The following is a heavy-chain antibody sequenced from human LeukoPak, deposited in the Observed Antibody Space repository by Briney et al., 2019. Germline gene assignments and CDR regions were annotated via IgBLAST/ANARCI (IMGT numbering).Heavy chain of an antibody. D-gene: IGHD6-19*01. Sequence: GSSVKVSCKASGGTFSSSAISWVRQAPGQGLEWMGRIIPILGIANYAQKFQGRVTITADKSTSTAYMELSSLRSEDTAVYYCASLIALAGPPIDYWGQGTLVTVSS. CDR3: ASLIALAGPPIDY. J-gene: IGHJ4*02. V-gene: IGHV1-69*04. CDR2: IIPILGIA. CDR1: GGTFSSSA.